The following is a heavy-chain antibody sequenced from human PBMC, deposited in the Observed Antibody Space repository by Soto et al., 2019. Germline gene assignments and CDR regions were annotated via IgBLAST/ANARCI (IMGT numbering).Heavy chain of an antibody. CDR3: VAHFNARGGGPFPH. V-gene: IGHV4-39*02. D-gene: IGHD3-10*01. CDR1: GGSINTNTYY. J-gene: IGHJ1*01. Sequence: PSETLSLTCAVSGGSINTNTYYWGWIRQPPGKGLEWIGSMSRSGSTHYNPSLKSRLTISLDISKNHFSLDLRSVTAAEKAVYYCVAHFNARGGGPFPHWGQGTQVSVSS. CDR2: MSRSGST.